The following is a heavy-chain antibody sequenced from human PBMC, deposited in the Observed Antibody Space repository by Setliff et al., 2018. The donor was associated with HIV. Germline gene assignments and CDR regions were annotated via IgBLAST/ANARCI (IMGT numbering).Heavy chain of an antibody. Sequence: SETLSLTCTVSGGSITGYFWNWIRQFPGKGLEWIGYIYYNGNTNYNPTLNSRGTISVDTSKNQFSLKLTSVTAADTAVYYCAREIYGGNSRPFDYWGQGTLVTVS. CDR3: AREIYGGNSRPFDY. V-gene: IGHV4-59*01. D-gene: IGHD4-17*01. CDR2: IYYNGNT. CDR1: GGSITGYF. J-gene: IGHJ4*02.